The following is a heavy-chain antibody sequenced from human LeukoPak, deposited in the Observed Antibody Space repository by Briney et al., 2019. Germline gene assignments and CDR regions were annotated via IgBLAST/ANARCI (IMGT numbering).Heavy chain of an antibody. CDR1: GFTFSSYG. CDR3: ARDGPLPLDYDILTGYCHY. D-gene: IGHD3-9*01. Sequence: GGSLRLSCAASGFTFSSYGMHWVRQAPGKGLEWVSSISSSSSYIYYADSVKGRFTISRDNAKNSLYLQMNSLRAEDTAVYYCARDGPLPLDYDILTGYCHYXXQGXLVTVSS. J-gene: IGHJ4*02. CDR2: ISSSSSYI. V-gene: IGHV3-21*01.